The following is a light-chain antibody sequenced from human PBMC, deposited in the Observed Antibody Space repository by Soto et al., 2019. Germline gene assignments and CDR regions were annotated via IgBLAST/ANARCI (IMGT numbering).Light chain of an antibody. CDR1: QSVKIN. J-gene: IGKJ5*01. Sequence: PGDRVTITCRASQSVKINLAWYQQKPGQAPRLLIYGAFTRATGIPARFSGSGSGTEFTLTISNLQSEDFAVYYCQQYNNWPPITFGQGTRVEIK. CDR3: QQYNNWPPIT. V-gene: IGKV3-15*01. CDR2: GAF.